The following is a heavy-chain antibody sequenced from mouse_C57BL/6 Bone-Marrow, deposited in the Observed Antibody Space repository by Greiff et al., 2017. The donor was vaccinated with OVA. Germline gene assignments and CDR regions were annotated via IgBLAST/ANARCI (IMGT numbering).Heavy chain of an antibody. V-gene: IGHV8-8*01. Sequence: QVTLKVCGPGILQPSQSLSLTCSFSGFSPSTFGMGVGWIRQPSGKGLEWLAHIWWDDDKYYNPALKSRLTISKDTSKNQVFLKIANVDTADTATYYCARIDGYYSYYAMDYWGQGTSVTVSS. CDR1: GFSPSTFGMG. CDR3: ARIDGYYSYYAMDY. J-gene: IGHJ4*01. CDR2: IWWDDDK. D-gene: IGHD2-3*01.